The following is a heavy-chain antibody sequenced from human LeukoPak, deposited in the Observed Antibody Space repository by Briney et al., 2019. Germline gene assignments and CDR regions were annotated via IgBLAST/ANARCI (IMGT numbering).Heavy chain of an antibody. CDR3: ASGTGTTHFDY. J-gene: IGHJ4*02. Sequence: ASVKVSCKASNSTFSGMSWVRQAPGQGLEWMGWIGAYSGDTHYAQKVQDRVTLTADTSTSTAFMELRSLRSDDTAVYYCASGTGTTHFDYWGQGTLVTVSS. CDR1: NSTFSG. V-gene: IGHV1-18*01. D-gene: IGHD1-7*01. CDR2: IGAYSGDT.